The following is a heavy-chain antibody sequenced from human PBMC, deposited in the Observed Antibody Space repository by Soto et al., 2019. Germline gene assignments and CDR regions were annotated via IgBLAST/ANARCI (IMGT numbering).Heavy chain of an antibody. CDR3: ATSRSGSYYSPLGY. J-gene: IGHJ4*02. V-gene: IGHV3-9*01. CDR2: ISWNSDTR. D-gene: IGHD3-10*01. Sequence: EVQVVESGGGLVPPGRSLRLSCVASGFPFDEYAMHWVRQAPGKGLEWVSGISWNSDTRGYADSAKGRFTISRDSANKSVYLQMNSLRGEDTALYYCATSRSGSYYSPLGYWGQGTLVAVSS. CDR1: GFPFDEYA.